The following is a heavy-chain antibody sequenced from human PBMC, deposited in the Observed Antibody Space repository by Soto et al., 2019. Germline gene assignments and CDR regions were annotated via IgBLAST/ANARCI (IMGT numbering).Heavy chain of an antibody. CDR1: GYTFTSYG. J-gene: IGHJ4*02. Sequence: ASVKVSCKASGYTFTSYGISWVQQAPGQGLEWMGWISAYNGNTNYAQKLQGRVTMTTXTXXSXXXMXLXXLRXDDTAVYYCAREENDYWGQGTLVTVSS. CDR3: AREENDY. V-gene: IGHV1-18*01. CDR2: ISAYNGNT.